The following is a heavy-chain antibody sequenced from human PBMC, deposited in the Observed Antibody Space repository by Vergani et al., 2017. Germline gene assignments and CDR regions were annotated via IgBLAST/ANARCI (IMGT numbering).Heavy chain of an antibody. J-gene: IGHJ6*02. V-gene: IGHV3-23*01. CDR3: AKANPRNSGYDYLYYYHAMDF. CDR2: ISGSGGST. Sequence: EVQLLESAGDLVQPGGSLRLSCAASGFTFNHYAMNWVRQAPGKGLEWVSCISGSGGSTYYAGSVKGRFTISRDSSKNTLYLQMNSLSAGDTAVYYCAKANPRNSGYDYLYYYHAMDFWGQGTTVPVSS. D-gene: IGHD5-12*01. CDR1: GFTFNHYA.